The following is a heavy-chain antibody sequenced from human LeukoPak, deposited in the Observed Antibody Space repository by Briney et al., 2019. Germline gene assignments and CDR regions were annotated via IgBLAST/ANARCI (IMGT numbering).Heavy chain of an antibody. D-gene: IGHD1-20*01. V-gene: IGHV3-11*01. CDR3: ARQRDVITEYFDF. CDR2: ISSSGSTI. CDR1: GFTFSDYY. J-gene: IGHJ4*02. Sequence: PGGSLRLSCAASGFTFSDYYMSWIRQAPGKGLEWVSYISSSGSTIYYADSVKGRFTISRDNAENSLYLQMNSLRAEDTAVYYCARQRDVITEYFDFWGRGALVTVSS.